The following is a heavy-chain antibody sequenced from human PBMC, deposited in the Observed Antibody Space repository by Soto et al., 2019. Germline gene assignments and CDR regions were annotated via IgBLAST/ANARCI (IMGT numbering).Heavy chain of an antibody. CDR2: MNPNSGTT. Sequence: GASVKVSCKVSGYTLTKLSMHWVRQATGQGLEWMGWMNPNSGTTGYAQKFQGRVTMTRNTSISTAYMELSSLRSEDTAVYYCASGGVLVPTAARSNFYGMDVWGLGTTVTVSS. CDR1: GYTLTKLS. D-gene: IGHD2-2*01. V-gene: IGHV1-8*01. CDR3: ASGGVLVPTAARSNFYGMDV. J-gene: IGHJ6*02.